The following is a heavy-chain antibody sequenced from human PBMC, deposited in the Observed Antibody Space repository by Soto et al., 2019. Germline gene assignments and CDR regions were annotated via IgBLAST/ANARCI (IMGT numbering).Heavy chain of an antibody. CDR1: GYTFTSYG. J-gene: IGHJ5*02. Sequence: GASVTVSCKSSGYTFTSYGISWVRQAPGQGLEWMGWISAYNGNTNYAQKLQGRVTMTTDTSTSTAYMELRSLRSDDTAVYYCAILPTAGYSSGWQGWFDPWGQGTLVTVSS. V-gene: IGHV1-18*01. CDR2: ISAYNGNT. D-gene: IGHD6-19*01. CDR3: AILPTAGYSSGWQGWFDP.